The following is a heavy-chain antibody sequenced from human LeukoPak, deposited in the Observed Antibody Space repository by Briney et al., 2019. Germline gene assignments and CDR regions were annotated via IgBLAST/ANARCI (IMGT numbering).Heavy chain of an antibody. D-gene: IGHD3-9*01. V-gene: IGHV1-69*13. J-gene: IGHJ5*02. CDR3: ARALRLLESYYDILTGYFGWFDP. CDR2: IIPIFGTA. CDR1: GGTFSSYA. Sequence: ASVKVSCKASGGTFSSYAISWVRQAPGQGLEWMGGIIPIFGTANYAQKFQGRVTITADESTSTAYMELSSLRSEDTAVYYCARALRLLESYYDILTGYFGWFDPWGQGTLVTVSS.